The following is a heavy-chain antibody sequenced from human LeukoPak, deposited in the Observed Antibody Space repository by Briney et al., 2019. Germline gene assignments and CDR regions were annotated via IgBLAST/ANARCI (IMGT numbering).Heavy chain of an antibody. D-gene: IGHD3-10*01. CDR2: MNPNSGNT. Sequence: WASVTVSCKASGYTFTSYDINWVRQATGQGLEWMGWMNPNSGNTGYAQKIQGRVTMTRDTSISTAYMELSSLRSEDTAVYYCARATSGSGSAYFDYWGQGTLVTVSS. V-gene: IGHV1-8*01. J-gene: IGHJ4*02. CDR1: GYTFTSYD. CDR3: ARATSGSGSAYFDY.